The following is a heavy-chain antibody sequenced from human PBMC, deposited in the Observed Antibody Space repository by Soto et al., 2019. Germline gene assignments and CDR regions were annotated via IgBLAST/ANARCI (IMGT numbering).Heavy chain of an antibody. CDR2: IGESGTPT. Sequence: GGSLRLSCTASGSTFNSYWMWWVRQAPGKGLEWVSLIGESGTPTYYADSVKGRFTISRDNSGNTLFLEMYSLRAEDTAVYYCARYIPGVRYYGMDVWGQGTTVTVSS. CDR1: GSTFNSYW. J-gene: IGHJ6*02. V-gene: IGHV3-23*01. CDR3: ARYIPGVRYYGMDV. D-gene: IGHD2-2*01.